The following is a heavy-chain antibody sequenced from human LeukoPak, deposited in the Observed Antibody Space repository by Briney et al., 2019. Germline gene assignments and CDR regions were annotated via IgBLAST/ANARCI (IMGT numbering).Heavy chain of an antibody. Sequence: GGSLRHSCEASGFTFSDYYMSWIRQAPGKGLEWVSYISSSGSTIYYADSVKGRFTISRDNAKNSLYLQMNSLRAEDTAVYYCARELFMMGNAFDIWGQGTMVTVSS. CDR1: GFTFSDYY. J-gene: IGHJ3*02. CDR3: ARELFMMGNAFDI. D-gene: IGHD3-16*01. CDR2: ISSSGSTI. V-gene: IGHV3-11*04.